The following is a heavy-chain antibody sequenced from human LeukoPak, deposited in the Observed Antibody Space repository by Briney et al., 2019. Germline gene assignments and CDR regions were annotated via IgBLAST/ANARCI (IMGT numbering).Heavy chain of an antibody. CDR1: GYSFTSNY. CDR3: ARDHSSGWNY. J-gene: IGHJ4*02. V-gene: IGHV1-46*01. D-gene: IGHD6-19*01. CDR2: IYPRDGST. Sequence: RASVKVSCKASGYSFTSNYIHWVRQAPGQGLEWMGMIYPRDGSTSYAQKFQGRVTVTRDTSTSTVHMELSGLRSEDTAVYYCARDHSSGWNYWGQGTLVTVSS.